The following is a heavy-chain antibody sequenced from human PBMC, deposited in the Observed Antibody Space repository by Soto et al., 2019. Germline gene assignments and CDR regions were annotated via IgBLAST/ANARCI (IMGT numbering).Heavy chain of an antibody. J-gene: IGHJ6*02. CDR3: ATEPYFYDSSGVDV. Sequence: EVQLVESGGGLVKPGGSLRLACAASGFTLRTAWMKWVRQAPGKGLERVGRIKRESDGGTTDYGVSVRGRFTISRDESQNTLYLQMNSLGTEDTAVYYCATEPYFYDSSGVDVWGQGTTVTVSS. V-gene: IGHV3-15*07. CDR1: GFTLRTAW. CDR2: IKRESDGGTT.